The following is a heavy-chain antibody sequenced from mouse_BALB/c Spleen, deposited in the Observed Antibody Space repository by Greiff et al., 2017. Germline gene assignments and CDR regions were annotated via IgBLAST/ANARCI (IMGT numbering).Heavy chain of an antibody. V-gene: IGHV3-8*02. Sequence: TSGYWNWIRKFPGNKLEYMGYISYSGSTYYNPSLKSRISITRDTSKNQYYLQLNSVTTEDTATYYCARGGTDWYFDVWGAGTTVTVSS. CDR2: ISYSGST. J-gene: IGHJ1*01. D-gene: IGHD4-1*01. CDR3: ARGGTDWYFDV. CDR1: TSGY.